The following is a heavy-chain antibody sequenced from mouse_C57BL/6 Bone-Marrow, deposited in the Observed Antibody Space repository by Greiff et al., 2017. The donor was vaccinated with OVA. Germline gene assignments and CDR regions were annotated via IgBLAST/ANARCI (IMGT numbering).Heavy chain of an antibody. CDR2: ISNLAYSI. CDR1: GFTFSDYG. CDR3: ARHGGYYFDY. V-gene: IGHV5-15*01. J-gene: IGHJ2*01. Sequence: EVKLVESGGGLVQPGGSLKLSCAASGFTFSDYGMAWVRQAPRKGPEWVAFISNLAYSIYYADTVTGRFTISRENAKNTLYLEMSSLRSEDTAMYYCARHGGYYFDYWGQGTTLTVSS.